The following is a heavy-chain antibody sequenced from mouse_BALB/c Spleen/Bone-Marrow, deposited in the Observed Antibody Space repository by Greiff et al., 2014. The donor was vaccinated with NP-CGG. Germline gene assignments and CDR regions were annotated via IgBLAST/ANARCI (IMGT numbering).Heavy chain of an antibody. V-gene: IGHV2-9*02. Sequence: VQLMESGPGLVAPSQSLSITCTVSGFSLTSYGVHWVRQPPGKGLEWLGVIWAGGSTNYYSALMARLSISKDNSKSQVFLKMNSLQTDDTAMYYCARVYLWYFDVWGAGTTVTVSS. J-gene: IGHJ1*01. D-gene: IGHD2-3*01. CDR2: IWAGGST. CDR1: GFSLTSYG. CDR3: ARVYLWYFDV.